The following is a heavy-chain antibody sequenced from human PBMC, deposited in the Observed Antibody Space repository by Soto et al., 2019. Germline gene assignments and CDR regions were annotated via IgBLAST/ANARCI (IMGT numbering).Heavy chain of an antibody. J-gene: IGHJ5*02. CDR3: ARDSSATGSHAGWFDP. CDR1: GFTFTNHG. V-gene: IGHV3-33*01. Sequence: QVQLVESGGGVVQPGRSLRLSCVASGFTFTNHGWHWVRQAPGKGLEWVAMIWFDGSKKNYADSVKGRFTISRDDSKNTFYLQMNSLRTEDKAVYYCARDSSATGSHAGWFDPWGQGTLVTVSS. CDR2: IWFDGSKK. D-gene: IGHD6-19*01.